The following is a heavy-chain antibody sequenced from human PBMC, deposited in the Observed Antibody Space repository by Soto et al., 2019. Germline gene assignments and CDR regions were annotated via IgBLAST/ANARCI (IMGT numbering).Heavy chain of an antibody. J-gene: IGHJ4*02. V-gene: IGHV1-58*02. CDR3: AAVLVTFGGVIAPSFDY. CDR2: IVVGSGNT. CDR1: GFTFTSSA. Sequence: QMQLVQSGPEVKKPGTSVKVSCKASGFTFTSSAMQWVRQARGQRLERIGWIVVGSGNTNYAQKFQERVTITRDMSTSAAYMERSSLRSEDTAVYYCAAVLVTFGGVIAPSFDYWGQGTLVTVSS. D-gene: IGHD3-16*02.